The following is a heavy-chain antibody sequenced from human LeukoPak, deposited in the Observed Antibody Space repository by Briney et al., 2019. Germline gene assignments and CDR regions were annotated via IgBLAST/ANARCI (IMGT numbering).Heavy chain of an antibody. Sequence: GGSLRLSCAASGFTFSSYSMNWVRQAPGKGLEWVSAISGSGGSTYYADSVKGRFSISRDNSQNTLYLQMYTLRAEDTAVYHCVKDSSKSYYSTKSEYFDYWGRGTLVTVSS. CDR2: ISGSGGST. J-gene: IGHJ4*02. V-gene: IGHV3-23*01. CDR3: VKDSSKSYYSTKSEYFDY. CDR1: GFTFSSYS. D-gene: IGHD2-8*01.